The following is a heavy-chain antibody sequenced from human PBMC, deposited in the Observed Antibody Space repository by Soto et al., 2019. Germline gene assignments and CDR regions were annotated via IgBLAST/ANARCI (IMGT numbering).Heavy chain of an antibody. CDR1: GDSVSSNSAA. CDR3: ARAKRKWFVGFDY. CDR2: TYYRSKWYN. J-gene: IGHJ4*02. V-gene: IGHV6-1*01. Sequence: SQTLSLTCAISGDSVSSNSAAWNWIRRSPSRGLGWLGRTYYRSKWYNDYAVSVKSRITINPDTSKNKFSLQLNSVTPEDTAVYYCARAKRKWFVGFDYWGQGPLVTLSS. D-gene: IGHD3-10*01.